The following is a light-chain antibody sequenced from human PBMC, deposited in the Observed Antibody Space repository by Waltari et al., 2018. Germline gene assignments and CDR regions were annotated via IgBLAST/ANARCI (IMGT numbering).Light chain of an antibody. Sequence: QSVLPQPPSASGGPGQRVTISCSGSSSSIGSNTVNWYQQLPGPAPKLLIYRANERPSGVPARFPGSKAGTSASLAISGLQSDDEADYYCSAWDDSLNAYVFGTGTKVSVL. J-gene: IGLJ1*01. CDR2: RAN. CDR1: SSSIGSNT. V-gene: IGLV1-44*01. CDR3: SAWDDSLNAYV.